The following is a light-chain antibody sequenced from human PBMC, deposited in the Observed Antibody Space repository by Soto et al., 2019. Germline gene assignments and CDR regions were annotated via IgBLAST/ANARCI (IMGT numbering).Light chain of an antibody. CDR3: ATWDSRLSSTV. J-gene: IGLJ1*01. CDR1: SGDIGGYNY. CDR2: DVN. Sequence: QSVLTQPRSVSGSPGQSVTISCTGASGDIGGYNYVSWYQHHPGKAPKLIIFDVNKRPSGVPDRFSGSKSGNTASLTISGLQPEDEADYYCATWDSRLSSTVFGSGTKVTVL. V-gene: IGLV2-11*01.